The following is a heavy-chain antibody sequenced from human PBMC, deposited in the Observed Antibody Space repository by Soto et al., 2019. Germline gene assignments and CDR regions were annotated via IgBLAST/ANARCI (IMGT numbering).Heavy chain of an antibody. CDR2: INPSSGGT. V-gene: IGHV1-2*02. CDR1: GYPFTGPY. J-gene: IGHJ6*02. CDR3: ARDFSTDSDGVDV. D-gene: IGHD2-21*01. Sequence: ASVKVSCKASGYPFTGPYIYWVRQAPAQGLEWMGWINPSSGGTEFAEKFQGRVTVTRDTSIRTVFLELTSLTSADTGVYFCARDFSTDSDGVDVWGQGTAVTV.